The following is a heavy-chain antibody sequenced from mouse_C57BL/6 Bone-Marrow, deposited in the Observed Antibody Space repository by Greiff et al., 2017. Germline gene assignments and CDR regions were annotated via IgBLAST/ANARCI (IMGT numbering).Heavy chain of an antibody. CDR1: GYTFTSYW. D-gene: IGHD2-4*01. Sequence: QVQLKESGAELAKPGASVKLSCKASGYTFTSYWMHWVKQRPGQGLEWIGYINPSSGYTKYNQKFKDKDTLTADKSSSTAYMQLSSLTYEDSAVYYGARALYYDYEAWFAYWGQGTLVTVSA. J-gene: IGHJ3*01. CDR2: INPSSGYT. CDR3: ARALYYDYEAWFAY. V-gene: IGHV1-7*01.